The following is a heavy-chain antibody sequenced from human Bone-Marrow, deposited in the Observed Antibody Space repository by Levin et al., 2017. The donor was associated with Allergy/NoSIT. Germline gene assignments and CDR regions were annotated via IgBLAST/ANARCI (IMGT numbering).Heavy chain of an antibody. D-gene: IGHD4/OR15-4a*01. CDR3: ARSRYGDYVDY. Sequence: SCSVSGDSMSPYYWSWIRQPPGKGLEWMGYIYYNGRTNYSPSLKSRVSISLDTSKTQFSLNLGSVTAADTAVYYCARSRYGDYVDYWGQGIQVTVSS. CDR1: GDSMSPYY. J-gene: IGHJ4*02. V-gene: IGHV4-59*01. CDR2: IYYNGRT.